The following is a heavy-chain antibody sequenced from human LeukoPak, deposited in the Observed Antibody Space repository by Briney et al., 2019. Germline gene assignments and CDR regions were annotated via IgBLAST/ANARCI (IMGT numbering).Heavy chain of an antibody. Sequence: GGSLRLSCAASGLTFSSYAMSWVRQAPGKGLEWVSVISGSGGNTYYADSVKGRFIISRDNSKNTLYLQMNSLRAEDTAVYYCARRGYSSGWYVDYWGQGTLVTVSS. CDR1: GLTFSSYA. CDR2: ISGSGGNT. V-gene: IGHV3-23*01. CDR3: ARRGYSSGWYVDY. J-gene: IGHJ4*02. D-gene: IGHD6-19*01.